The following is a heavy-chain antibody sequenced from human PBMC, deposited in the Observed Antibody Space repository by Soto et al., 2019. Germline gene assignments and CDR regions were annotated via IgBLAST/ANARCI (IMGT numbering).Heavy chain of an antibody. D-gene: IGHD3-3*01. CDR3: AKGPADFSYYMDV. CDR1: GFIFSSYT. CDR2: ISGSGGGT. Sequence: EVQLLESGGGLVQPGESLRLSCAASGFIFSSYTLTWVRQAPGEGLEWVSAISGSGGGTTYADSVKGRFSISRDNSQNTVSLQLNSLRAEETAIYYCAKGPADFSYYMDVWGKGTTVTVS. V-gene: IGHV3-23*01. J-gene: IGHJ6*03.